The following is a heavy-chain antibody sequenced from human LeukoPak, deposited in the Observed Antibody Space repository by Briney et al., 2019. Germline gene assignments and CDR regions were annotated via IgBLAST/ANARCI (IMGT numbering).Heavy chain of an antibody. CDR1: GFTFSSYW. D-gene: IGHD1-26*01. J-gene: IGHJ5*02. Sequence: GGSLRLSCAASGFTFSSYWMSWVRQAPGKGLEWVANIKQDGSEKYYVGSEKGRFTISRDNAKNSLYLQMNSLRAEDTAVYYCARTPEGWEPLYNCFDPWGQGTLVTVSS. V-gene: IGHV3-7*01. CDR3: ARTPEGWEPLYNCFDP. CDR2: IKQDGSEK.